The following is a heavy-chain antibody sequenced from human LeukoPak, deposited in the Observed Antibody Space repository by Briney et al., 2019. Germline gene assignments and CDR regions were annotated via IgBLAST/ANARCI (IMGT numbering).Heavy chain of an antibody. CDR1: GYTFTASN. CDR2: ISPNNGAT. Sequence: ASVKVSCKASGYTFTASNIHWVRQAPGQGLGWMGWISPNNGATTYAQKFQGRVIMTRDTSLSTAYIELSRLESDDTAVYFCAREGSSGYWGQGTLVTVSS. D-gene: IGHD1-26*01. CDR3: AREGSSGY. J-gene: IGHJ4*02. V-gene: IGHV1-2*02.